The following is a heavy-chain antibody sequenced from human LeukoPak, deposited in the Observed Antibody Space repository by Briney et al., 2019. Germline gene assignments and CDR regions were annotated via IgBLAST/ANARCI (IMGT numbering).Heavy chain of an antibody. J-gene: IGHJ4*02. V-gene: IGHV3-30*02. Sequence: PGGSLRLSCAASGFTFSNYGMHWVRQAPGKGLEWVAFIRYDGSNKYYADSVKGRFTISRDNSKNTLYLQMNSLRAEDTAVYYCAKDPRQWAAPLDYWGQGTLVTVSS. D-gene: IGHD1-26*01. CDR2: IRYDGSNK. CDR1: GFTFSNYG. CDR3: AKDPRQWAAPLDY.